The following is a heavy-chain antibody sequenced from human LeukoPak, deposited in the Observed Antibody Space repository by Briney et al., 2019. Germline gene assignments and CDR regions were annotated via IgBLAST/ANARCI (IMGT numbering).Heavy chain of an antibody. J-gene: IGHJ6*03. CDR1: GGSISSGGYY. Sequence: SETLSLTCTVSGGSISSGGYYWSWIRQPPGKGLEWIGYIYHSGSTYYNPSLKSRVTISVDRSKNQFSLKLSSVTAADTAVYYCASCPGPRGSQYYYYYYMDVWGKGTTVTVSS. V-gene: IGHV4-30-2*01. D-gene: IGHD1-26*01. CDR3: ASCPGPRGSQYYYYYYMDV. CDR2: IYHSGST.